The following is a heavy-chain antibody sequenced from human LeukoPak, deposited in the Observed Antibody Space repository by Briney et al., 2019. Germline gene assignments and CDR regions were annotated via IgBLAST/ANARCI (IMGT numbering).Heavy chain of an antibody. CDR3: ARDDPDDSSGYSSWYFDY. Sequence: SETLSLTCTVSGGSISSYYWSWIRQPAGKGLEWIGRIYTSGGTNYNPSLKSRVTMSVDTSKNQFSLKLSSVTAADTAVYYCARDDPDDSSGYSSWYFDYWGQGTLVTVSS. D-gene: IGHD3-22*01. CDR1: GGSISSYY. V-gene: IGHV4-4*07. CDR2: IYTSGGT. J-gene: IGHJ4*02.